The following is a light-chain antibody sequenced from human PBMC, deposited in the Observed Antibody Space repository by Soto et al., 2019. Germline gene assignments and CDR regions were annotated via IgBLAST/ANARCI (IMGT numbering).Light chain of an antibody. J-gene: IGKJ1*01. V-gene: IGKV3-20*01. CDR2: GAS. CDR1: QSVSSSY. Sequence: EIVMTQSPAILSVSPVERATLSCRASQSVSSSYLAWYQQKPGQAPRLLIYGASSRATGIPDRFSGSGSGTDFTLTISSLQPDEFATYDCQQYNSYPWTFGQWTKVDNK. CDR3: QQYNSYPWT.